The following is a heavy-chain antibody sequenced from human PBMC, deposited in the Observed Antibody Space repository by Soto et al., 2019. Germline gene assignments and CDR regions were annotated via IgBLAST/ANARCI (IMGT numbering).Heavy chain of an antibody. Sequence: TSETLSLTCTVSGGSISSSSYYWGWLRQPPGKGLEWIGCFYYSGSTNYNPSLKSRVTISVDTSKNQFSLNLSSVTAADTAVYYCARSPPKWDYYGSGSHLVFDWFDPWGQGTLVTVSS. CDR2: FYYSGST. V-gene: IGHV4-39*07. D-gene: IGHD3-10*01. CDR3: ARSPPKWDYYGSGSHLVFDWFDP. CDR1: GGSISSSSYY. J-gene: IGHJ5*02.